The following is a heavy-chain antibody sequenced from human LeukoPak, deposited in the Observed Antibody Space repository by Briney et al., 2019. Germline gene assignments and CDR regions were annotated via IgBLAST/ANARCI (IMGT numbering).Heavy chain of an antibody. CDR2: IYSSGIT. D-gene: IGHD1-26*01. CDR3: ASEQTTSGGRGLDY. V-gene: IGHV4-4*07. CDR1: GGSITDSF. J-gene: IGHJ4*02. Sequence: SETLSLTCTVSGGSITDSFWTWIRQPAGKGLEWIGRIYSSGITNCSPSFKSRVTMSVDTSKNQFSLNLTSVTAADTAVYFCASEQTTSGGRGLDYWGQGALVSVSS.